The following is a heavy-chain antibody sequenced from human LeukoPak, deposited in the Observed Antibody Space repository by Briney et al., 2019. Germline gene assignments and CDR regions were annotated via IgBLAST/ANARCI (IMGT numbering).Heavy chain of an antibody. CDR2: IRSKADSYAT. CDR1: GFTFSDSG. Sequence: PGGSLRLSCAASGFTFSDSGTHWVRQASGKGLEWVGHIRSKADSYATLYAASVKGRFTITRDDSENTAYLQMNSLKTEDTAVYFCATFPTGSWSAYWGQGTLVTVSS. D-gene: IGHD1-26*01. V-gene: IGHV3-73*01. J-gene: IGHJ4*02. CDR3: ATFPTGSWSAY.